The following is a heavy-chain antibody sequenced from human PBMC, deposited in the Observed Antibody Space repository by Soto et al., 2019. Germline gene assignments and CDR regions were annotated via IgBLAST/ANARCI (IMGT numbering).Heavy chain of an antibody. D-gene: IGHD3-10*01. CDR1: GGSISSGGAYY. J-gene: IGHJ4*02. Sequence: QVQLQESGPGLVTPSQTLSLTCAVSGGSISSGGAYYWSWIRQSPGKGLEWIGYIHYSGSTWYNSTLKSRVTMSVDTSKNPFSLKVSSVTAADTAVYYCARSPRGLGNFAYWGQGTLVTVSS. V-gene: IGHV4-30-4*01. CDR2: IHYSGST. CDR3: ARSPRGLGNFAY.